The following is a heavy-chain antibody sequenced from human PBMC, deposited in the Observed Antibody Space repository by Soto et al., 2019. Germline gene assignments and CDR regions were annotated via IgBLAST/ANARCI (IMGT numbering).Heavy chain of an antibody. CDR3: ARGPYSSGSYVLDS. J-gene: IGHJ4*02. V-gene: IGHV4-4*07. CDR2: LYSSGNT. Sequence: PSETLSLTCTVSGASINSYGWSWIRQPAGKGLEWIVRLYSSGNTDYNPSFKSRLTMSADVSQNHFSLKLFSVTAADTAVYFCARGPYSSGSYVLDSWGQGILVTV. CDR1: GASINSYG. D-gene: IGHD6-19*01.